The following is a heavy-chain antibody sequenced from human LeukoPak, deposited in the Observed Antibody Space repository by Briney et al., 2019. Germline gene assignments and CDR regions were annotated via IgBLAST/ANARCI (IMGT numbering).Heavy chain of an antibody. CDR2: ISWNSGSI. CDR1: GFTVDDYA. J-gene: IGHJ4*02. D-gene: IGHD3-10*01. Sequence: PGGSLRLSCAASGFTVDDYAMHWVRQAPGKGLEWVSGISWNSGSIGYADSVKGRFTISRDNAKNSLYLQMNSLRAEDTALYYCTSPSMVRGVIIFDYWGQGTLVTVSS. CDR3: TSPSMVRGVIIFDY. V-gene: IGHV3-9*01.